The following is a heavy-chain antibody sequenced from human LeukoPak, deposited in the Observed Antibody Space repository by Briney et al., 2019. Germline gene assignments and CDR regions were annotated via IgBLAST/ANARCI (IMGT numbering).Heavy chain of an antibody. D-gene: IGHD4-17*01. CDR3: AGDYGDYGYYYYGMDV. V-gene: IGHV1-69*13. CDR1: GGTFSSYA. Sequence: ASVKVSCKASGGTFSSYAISWVRQAPGQGLEWMGGIIPIFGTANYAQKFQGRVTITADESTSTAYMELSSLRSEDTAVYYCAGDYGDYGYYYYGMDVWGQGTTVTVSS. CDR2: IIPIFGTA. J-gene: IGHJ6*02.